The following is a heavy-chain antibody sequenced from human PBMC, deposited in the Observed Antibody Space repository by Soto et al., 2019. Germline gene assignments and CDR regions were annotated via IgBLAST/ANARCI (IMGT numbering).Heavy chain of an antibody. CDR1: GYTFTSYG. CDR2: TSAYNGNT. D-gene: IGHD3-22*01. Sequence: ASVKLSCKASGYTFTSYGISWVRQAPGQGLEWMGWTSAYNGNTNYAQKLQGRVNMTTDTSTSTAYMELRSLRSDDTAVYYCARGITMIGVITEDDAFDIWGQGTMVTVSS. CDR3: ARGITMIGVITEDDAFDI. J-gene: IGHJ3*02. V-gene: IGHV1-18*01.